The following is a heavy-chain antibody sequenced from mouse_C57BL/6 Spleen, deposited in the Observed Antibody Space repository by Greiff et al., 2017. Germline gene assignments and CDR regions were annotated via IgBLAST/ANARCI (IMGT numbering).Heavy chain of an antibody. D-gene: IGHD2-1*01. CDR1: GYTFTSYW. V-gene: IGHV1-52*01. Sequence: QVQLQQPGAELVRPGPSVKLSCKASGYTFTSYWMHWVKQRPIQGLEWIGNIDPSDSETHYNQKFKDKATLTVDKSSSTAYMQLSSLTSEDSAVYYCARGLWYPYYAMDYWGQGTSVTVSS. J-gene: IGHJ4*01. CDR2: IDPSDSET. CDR3: ARGLWYPYYAMDY.